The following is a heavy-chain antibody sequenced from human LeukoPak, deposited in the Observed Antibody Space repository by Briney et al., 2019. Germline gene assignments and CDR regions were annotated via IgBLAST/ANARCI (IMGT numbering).Heavy chain of an antibody. V-gene: IGHV1-2*02. J-gene: IGHJ4*02. CDR2: INPNSGGT. CDR3: TRGEIHGPDFGY. Sequence: WASVKVSCKVSGYTFSGHYMHWVRQAPGQGLEWMGWINPNSGGTNYAEKFQGRVTMTRDTSINTAYMDLTRLRSDDTAIYYCTRGEIHGPDFGYWGQGTLVTVSS. CDR1: GYTFSGHY.